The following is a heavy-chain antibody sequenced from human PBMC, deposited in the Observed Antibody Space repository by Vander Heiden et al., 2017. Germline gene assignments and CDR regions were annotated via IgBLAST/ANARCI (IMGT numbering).Heavy chain of an antibody. Sequence: EVPLVESGGGLVQPGGPLRLSCAASGFHFSRYSMNWVRQAPGKGLEWVSYISSSSSTIYYADSVKGRFTISRDNAKNSLYLQMNSLRDEDTAVYYCARPLTYYYDSSGYCFDYWGQGTLVTVSS. J-gene: IGHJ4*02. CDR3: ARPLTYYYDSSGYCFDY. CDR2: ISSSSSTI. V-gene: IGHV3-48*02. D-gene: IGHD3-22*01. CDR1: GFHFSRYS.